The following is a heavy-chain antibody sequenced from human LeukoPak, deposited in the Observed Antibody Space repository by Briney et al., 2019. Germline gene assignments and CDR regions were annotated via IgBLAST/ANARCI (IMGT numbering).Heavy chain of an antibody. D-gene: IGHD3-10*01. CDR2: IYYSGST. CDR1: GGPISSYY. Sequence: SETLSLTCTVSGGPISSYYWSWIRQPPGKGLEWIGYIYYSGSTNYNPSLKSRVTISVDTSKNQFSLKLSSVTAADTAVYYCARAPFRGIFDYWGQGTLVTVSS. CDR3: ARAPFRGIFDY. J-gene: IGHJ4*02. V-gene: IGHV4-59*01.